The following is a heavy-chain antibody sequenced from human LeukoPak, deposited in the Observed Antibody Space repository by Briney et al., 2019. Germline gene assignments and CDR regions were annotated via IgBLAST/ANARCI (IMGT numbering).Heavy chain of an antibody. J-gene: IGHJ4*02. CDR3: AKGRGYSYGYLADY. V-gene: IGHV3-9*01. CDR2: ISWNSGNI. Sequence: GGSLRLSCAASGFTFDDYAMHWVRQAPGKGLEWVSGISWNSGNIGYADSVKGRFTISRDNAKNSLYLQMNSLRAEDTALYYCAKGRGYSYGYLADYWGQGTLVTVSS. D-gene: IGHD5-18*01. CDR1: GFTFDDYA.